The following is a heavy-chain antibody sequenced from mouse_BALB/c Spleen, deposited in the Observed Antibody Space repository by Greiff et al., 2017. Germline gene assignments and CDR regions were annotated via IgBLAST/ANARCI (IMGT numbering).Heavy chain of an antibody. D-gene: IGHD2-3*01. V-gene: IGHV5-6-3*01. CDR3: AILYDYEAMDY. CDR1: GFTFSSYG. CDR2: INSNGGST. Sequence: EVMLVESGGGLVQPGGSLKLSCAASGFTFSSYGMSWVRQTPDKRLELVATINSNGGSTYYPDSVKGRFTIYRDNAKNTLYLQMSSLKSEDTAMYYCAILYDYEAMDYWGQGTSVTVSS. J-gene: IGHJ4*01.